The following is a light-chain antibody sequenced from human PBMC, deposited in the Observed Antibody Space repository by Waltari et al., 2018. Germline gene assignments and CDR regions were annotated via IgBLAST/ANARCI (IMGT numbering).Light chain of an antibody. Sequence: QSVLTQPPSVSAAPGQTVTISCSGSNSNLGNNYVSWYQQHPETAPKPLVYADAKRPSGIPDRFSGSKSGTSATLGITGLQTGDEAVYYCGTWDINLSAVVFGGGTKLTVL. V-gene: IGLV1-51*01. CDR3: GTWDINLSAVV. J-gene: IGLJ2*01. CDR1: NSNLGNNY. CDR2: ADA.